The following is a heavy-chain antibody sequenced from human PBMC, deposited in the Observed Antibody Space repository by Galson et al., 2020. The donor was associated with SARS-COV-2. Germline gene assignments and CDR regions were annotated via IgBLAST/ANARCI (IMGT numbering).Heavy chain of an antibody. CDR3: ARDGTYYDIWTGYSREKYYYYYYYMDV. CDR2: ISYDGSNK. V-gene: IGHV3-30*01. D-gene: IGHD3-9*01. Sequence: SCAASGFTFSSYAMHWVRQAPGKGLEWVAVISYDGSNKYYADSVKGRFTISRDNSKNTLYLQMNSLRAEDTAVYYCARDGTYYDIWTGYSREKYYYYYYYMDVWGKGTTVTVSS. J-gene: IGHJ6*03. CDR1: GFTFSSYA.